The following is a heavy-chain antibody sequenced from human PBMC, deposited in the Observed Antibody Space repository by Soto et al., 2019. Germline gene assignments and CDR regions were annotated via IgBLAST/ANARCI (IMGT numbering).Heavy chain of an antibody. D-gene: IGHD3-22*01. V-gene: IGHV3-48*01. CDR2: ISSRSSTI. Sequence: GGSLRLSCAASGFTFSSYSMNWVRQAPGKGLEWVSYISSRSSTIYYADSVKGRFTISRDNANNSLYLQMNSLRAEDTAVYYCARVSYYDDVSGYYADSWGQGA. CDR1: GFTFSSYS. J-gene: IGHJ4*02. CDR3: ARVSYYDDVSGYYADS.